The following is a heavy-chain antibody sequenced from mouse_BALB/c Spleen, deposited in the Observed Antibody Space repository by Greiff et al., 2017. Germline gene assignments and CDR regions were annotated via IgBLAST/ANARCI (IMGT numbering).Heavy chain of an antibody. D-gene: IGHD2-14*01. CDR3: APRDYRYDGGFAY. J-gene: IGHJ3*01. CDR1: GFSLTSYG. CDR2: IWRGGST. V-gene: IGHV2-5-1*01. Sequence: QVQLKESGPSLVQPSQSLSITCTVSGFSLTSYGVHWVRQSPGKGLEWLGVIWRGGSTDYNAAFMSRLSITKDNSKSQVFFKMNSLQADDTAIYYCAPRDYRYDGGFAYWGQGTLVTVSA.